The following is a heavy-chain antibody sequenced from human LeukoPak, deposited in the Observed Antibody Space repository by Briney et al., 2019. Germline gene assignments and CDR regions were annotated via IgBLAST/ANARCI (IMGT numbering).Heavy chain of an antibody. CDR2: INHSGST. J-gene: IGHJ6*02. V-gene: IGHV4-34*01. CDR1: GGSFSGYY. CDR3: ASRNLYYDRRYGMDV. D-gene: IGHD3-3*01. Sequence: SETLSLTCAVNGGSFSGYYWSWIRQPPGKGLEWIGEINHSGSTNYNPSLKSRVTISVDTSKNQFSLKLSSVTAADTAVYYCASRNLYYDRRYGMDVWGQGTTVTVSS.